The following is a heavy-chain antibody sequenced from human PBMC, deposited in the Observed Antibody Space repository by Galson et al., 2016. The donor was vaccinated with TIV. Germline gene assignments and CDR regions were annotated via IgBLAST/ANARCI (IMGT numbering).Heavy chain of an antibody. D-gene: IGHD2-15*01. CDR2: ILPSSGTT. V-gene: IGHV1-69*05. CDR1: GGTFTNYA. Sequence: SVKVSCKASGGTFTNYAINWVRQPPGQGLEWMGGILPSSGTTNYAQKFQDRVTMTTDKSTSTVYMELSSLGSEDTAVYFCARDIPCGGSCYFFDDWGQGTLVTVSS. J-gene: IGHJ4*02. CDR3: ARDIPCGGSCYFFDD.